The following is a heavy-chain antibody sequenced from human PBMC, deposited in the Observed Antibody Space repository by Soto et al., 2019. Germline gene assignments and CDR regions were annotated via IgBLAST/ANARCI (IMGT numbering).Heavy chain of an antibody. Sequence: GESLKISCKGSGYSFTSYWIGWVRQMPGKGLEWMGIIYPGDSDTRYSPSFQGQVTISADKSISTAYLQWSSLKASDTAMYYCARHKGYSMSWNNYYGMDVWGQGTTVTVFS. CDR1: GYSFTSYW. CDR3: ARHKGYSMSWNNYYGMDV. V-gene: IGHV5-51*01. D-gene: IGHD6-13*01. J-gene: IGHJ6*02. CDR2: IYPGDSDT.